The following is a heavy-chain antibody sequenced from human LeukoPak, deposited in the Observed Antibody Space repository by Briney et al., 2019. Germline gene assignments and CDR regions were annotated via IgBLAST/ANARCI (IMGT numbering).Heavy chain of an antibody. D-gene: IGHD5-24*01. Sequence: GGSLRLSCAASGFTFSDYYMSWIRQAPGKGLEWVSYISSSGSTIYYADSVKGRFTISRDNAKNSLYLQMNSLRAEDTAVYYCVRELSRDGYGEGGAYYYYGMDVWGQGTTVTVSS. V-gene: IGHV3-11*01. CDR2: ISSSGSTI. J-gene: IGHJ6*02. CDR1: GFTFSDYY. CDR3: VRELSRDGYGEGGAYYYYGMDV.